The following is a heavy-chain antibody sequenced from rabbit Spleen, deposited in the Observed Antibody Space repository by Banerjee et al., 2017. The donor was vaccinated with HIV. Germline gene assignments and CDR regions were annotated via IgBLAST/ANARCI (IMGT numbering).Heavy chain of an antibody. CDR1: GFSFSSSYY. V-gene: IGHV1S40*01. J-gene: IGHJ3*01. Sequence: QSLEESGGDLVKPGASLTLTCTASGFSFSSSYYMCWVRQAPGKGLEWIGCITTGSSGFTYYATWAKGRFTCSKTSSTTVTLQMTSLTAADTATYFCARDLDGVIGWNFGWWGQGTLVTVS. CDR3: ARDLDGVIGWNFGW. CDR2: ITTGSSGFT. D-gene: IGHD4-1*01.